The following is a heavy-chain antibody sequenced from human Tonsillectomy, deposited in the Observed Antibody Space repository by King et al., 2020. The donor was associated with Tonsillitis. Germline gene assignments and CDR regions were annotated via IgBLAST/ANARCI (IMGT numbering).Heavy chain of an antibody. CDR1: GFCFSKYL. J-gene: IGHJ3*02. D-gene: IGHD3-9*01. Sequence: QLVQSGGGLVQPGGSLRLSCVGSGFCFSKYLMTCVRQSPGKGLELVSNINVDGSTTSHLDCVKGRFTVSRDNAKGSLYLQMNSLRVEDTAVYYCVRDLNPNVLTTYFDAFDMWGQGTMVTVSS. CDR2: INVDGSTT. V-gene: IGHV3-7*01. CDR3: VRDLNPNVLTTYFDAFDM.